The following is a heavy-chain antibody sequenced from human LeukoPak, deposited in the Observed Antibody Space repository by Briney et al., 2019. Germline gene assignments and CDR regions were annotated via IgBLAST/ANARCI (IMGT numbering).Heavy chain of an antibody. D-gene: IGHD1-1*01. J-gene: IGHJ4*02. Sequence: GGSLRLPCAASGFTFSSYAMSWVRQAPARGLEWVSSIRGGGDTFYADSVKGRFTLSRDDSRNTVYLQLNNLRVEDTAVYYCAKANWVSNADAVWWGQGTLVTVSS. CDR3: AKANWVSNADAVW. CDR1: GFTFSSYA. CDR2: IRGGGDT. V-gene: IGHV3-23*01.